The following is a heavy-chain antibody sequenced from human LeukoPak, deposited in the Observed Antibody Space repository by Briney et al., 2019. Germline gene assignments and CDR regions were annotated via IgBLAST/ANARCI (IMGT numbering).Heavy chain of an antibody. CDR2: IYYSGSS. J-gene: IGHJ4*02. CDR3: ASYYYGSGSL. D-gene: IGHD3-10*01. CDR1: GGSISSSSYY. V-gene: IGHV4-39*07. Sequence: SETLSLTCSASGGSISSSSYYWGWIRQPPGKGLEWIGSIYYSGSSYYNPSLKSRVTISVDTSKNQFSLKVTSVTAADTAVYYCASYYYGSGSLGGQGTLVTVSS.